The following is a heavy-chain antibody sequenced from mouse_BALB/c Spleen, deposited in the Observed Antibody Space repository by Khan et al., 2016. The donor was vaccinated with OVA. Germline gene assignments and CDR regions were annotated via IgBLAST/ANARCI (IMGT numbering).Heavy chain of an antibody. J-gene: IGHJ3*01. CDR3: TRSGYGGFAY. CDR2: INPYNGGS. CDR1: NYSFTDYT. V-gene: IGHV1-18*01. D-gene: IGHD1-2*01. Sequence: VHVKQSGPELVKPGDSMKISCKASNYSFTDYTMNWVKQSHGKNLEWIGLINPYNGGSNYNQKFKGKATLTVDKSSSTAYMELLSLTSEDSAVYYCTRSGYGGFAYWGQGTLVTVSA.